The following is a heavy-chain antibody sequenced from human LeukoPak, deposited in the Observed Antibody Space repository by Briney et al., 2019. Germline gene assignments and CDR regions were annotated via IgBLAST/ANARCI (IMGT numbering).Heavy chain of an antibody. CDR3: ARETTWVRGVINPLDH. D-gene: IGHD3-10*01. CDR2: TYYRSNWIN. J-gene: IGHJ4*02. CDR1: GDSVSSNSAA. Sequence: SQTLSLTCAISGDSVSSNSAAWNWIRQSPSRGLEWLGRTYYRSNWINEYAVSVKSRMTINPDTSRDHFSRQLNSVTPEDPAVYYCARETTWVRGVINPLDHWGQGTLVTVSS. V-gene: IGHV6-1*01.